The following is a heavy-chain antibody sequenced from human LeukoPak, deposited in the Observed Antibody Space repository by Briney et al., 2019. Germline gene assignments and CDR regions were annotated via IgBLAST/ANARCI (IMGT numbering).Heavy chain of an antibody. CDR1: GFTVSSNY. Sequence: GGSLRLSCAASGFTVSSNYMNWVRQAPGKWLGWVSVIYSGGTTYYADSVKGRFTISRDNSKNTVYLQMNSLRAEDTAVYYCARGSSSLGDFDIWGQGTMVTVSS. CDR2: IYSGGTT. J-gene: IGHJ3*02. D-gene: IGHD2-21*01. CDR3: ARGSSSLGDFDI. V-gene: IGHV3-66*01.